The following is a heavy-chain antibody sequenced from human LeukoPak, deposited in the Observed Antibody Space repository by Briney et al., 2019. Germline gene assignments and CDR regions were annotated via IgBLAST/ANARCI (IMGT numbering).Heavy chain of an antibody. CDR1: GGSFSGYY. CDR2: INHSGST. Sequence: SETLSLTCAVYGGSFSGYYWSWIRQPPGKGLEWIGEINHSGSTNYNPSLKSRVTISVDTSKNQFSMKLSSVTAADTAVYYCARGPKWPRNYYFDYWGQETLVTVSS. D-gene: IGHD4-4*01. J-gene: IGHJ4*02. V-gene: IGHV4-34*01. CDR3: ARGPKWPRNYYFDY.